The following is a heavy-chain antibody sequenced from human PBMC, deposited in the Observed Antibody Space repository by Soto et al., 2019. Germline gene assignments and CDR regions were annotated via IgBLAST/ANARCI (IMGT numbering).Heavy chain of an antibody. V-gene: IGHV3-48*03. Sequence: LRLSCAASGFTFSSYEMNWVRQAPGKGLEWVSYISSSGSTIYYADSVKGRFTISRDNAKNSVSLQMNSLRDEDTAVYYCAREETAWPLAYGLDVWGQGTTVTVSS. D-gene: IGHD2-21*02. CDR2: ISSSGSTI. CDR3: AREETAWPLAYGLDV. CDR1: GFTFSSYE. J-gene: IGHJ6*02.